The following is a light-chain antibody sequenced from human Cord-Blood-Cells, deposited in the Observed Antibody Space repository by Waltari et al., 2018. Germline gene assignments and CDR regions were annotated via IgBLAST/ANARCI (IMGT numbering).Light chain of an antibody. CDR1: QSVLYSSNNKNY. CDR2: CAS. CDR3: QQYDSTPWT. V-gene: IGKV4-1*01. J-gene: IGKJ1*01. Sequence: DIVMTQSPDSLAVSLGERATINCKSSQSVLYSSNNKNYLAWYQQKPGQPPKLLIYCASTRESGVPDRFSGSGSGTDFTLTISSLQAEDVAVYYCQQYDSTPWTFGQGTKVEIK.